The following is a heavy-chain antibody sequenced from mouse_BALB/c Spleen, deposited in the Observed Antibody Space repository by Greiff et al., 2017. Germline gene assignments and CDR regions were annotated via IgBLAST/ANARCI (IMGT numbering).Heavy chain of an antibody. CDR2: IWAGGST. CDR3: ARDRYDVRFAY. V-gene: IGHV2-9*02. CDR1: GFSLTSYG. Sequence: VMLVESGPGLVAPSQSLSITCTVSGFSLTSYGVHWVRQPPGKGLEWLGVIWAGGSTNYNSALMSRLSISKDNSKSQVFLKMNSLQTDDTAMYYCARDRYDVRFAYWGQGTLVTVSA. J-gene: IGHJ3*01. D-gene: IGHD2-14*01.